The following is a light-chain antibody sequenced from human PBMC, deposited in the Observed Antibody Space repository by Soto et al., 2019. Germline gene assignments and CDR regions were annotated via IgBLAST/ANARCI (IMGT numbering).Light chain of an antibody. Sequence: QSALTQPASVSGSPGQSITISCTGTSSDVGGYNYVSWYQQHPGKAPKLMIYDVSNRPSGVSNRCSGSKSGNTASLTISGLQAEDEADYYCSSYTSSSTVVFGGGTKVTLL. CDR1: SSDVGGYNY. V-gene: IGLV2-14*01. J-gene: IGLJ2*01. CDR2: DVS. CDR3: SSYTSSSTVV.